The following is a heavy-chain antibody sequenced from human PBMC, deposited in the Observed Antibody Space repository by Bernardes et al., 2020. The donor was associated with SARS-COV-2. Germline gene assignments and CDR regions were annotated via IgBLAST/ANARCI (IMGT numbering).Heavy chain of an antibody. CDR3: ARASPQVVRGAADY. D-gene: IGHD3-10*01. Sequence: GSPRLSCAASGFTFSTFGMNCVRQAPGKGLEWISYINGGSNTIFYADPVKGRFTISRDDAKNSLSLQMNSLRADDTAVYYCARASPQVVRGAADYWGQGTLVTVSS. CDR2: INGGSNTI. CDR1: GFTFSTFG. J-gene: IGHJ4*02. V-gene: IGHV3-48*01.